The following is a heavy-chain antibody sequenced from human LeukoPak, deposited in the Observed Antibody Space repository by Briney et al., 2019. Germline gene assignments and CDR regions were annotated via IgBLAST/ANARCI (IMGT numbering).Heavy chain of an antibody. J-gene: IGHJ6*02. Sequence: PGGSLRLSCAASGFTFSSHWMSWVRQAPGKGLEWVGNIKPDGSEKYYVDSLKGRFTISRDNSKNTLYLQMNSLRAEDTAVYYCARGKLPARGLDSPDIVLMVYALSYYYYGMDVWGQGTTVTVSS. CDR1: GFTFSSHW. V-gene: IGHV3-7*01. CDR3: ARGKLPARGLDSPDIVLMVYALSYYYYGMDV. CDR2: IKPDGSEK. D-gene: IGHD2-8*01.